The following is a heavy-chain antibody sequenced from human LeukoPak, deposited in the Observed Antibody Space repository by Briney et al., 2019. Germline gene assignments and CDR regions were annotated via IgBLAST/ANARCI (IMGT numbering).Heavy chain of an antibody. Sequence: ASVKVSCKASGCTFTSYGISWVRQAPGQGLEWMGWISAYNGNTNYAQKLQGRVTMTRDTSTSTVYMELSSLRSEDTAVYYCARDNYYDSSGSHWGQGTLVTVSS. CDR2: ISAYNGNT. V-gene: IGHV1-18*01. J-gene: IGHJ4*02. CDR1: GCTFTSYG. D-gene: IGHD3-22*01. CDR3: ARDNYYDSSGSH.